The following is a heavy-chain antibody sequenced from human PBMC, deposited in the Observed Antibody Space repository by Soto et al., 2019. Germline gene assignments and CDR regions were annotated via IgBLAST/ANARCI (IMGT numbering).Heavy chain of an antibody. CDR2: ISYDGRDK. V-gene: IGHV3-30*03. Sequence: GGSLRLSCAASGFSFSNCAMHWVRQAPGKGLEWVAVISYDGRDKYYEDSVKGRYTISRDKSKNTLFLQMNSLRAEDTAVYYCARYCRSTSCYDYWGQGTLVTLSS. D-gene: IGHD2-2*01. CDR3: ARYCRSTSCYDY. CDR1: GFSFSNCA. J-gene: IGHJ4*02.